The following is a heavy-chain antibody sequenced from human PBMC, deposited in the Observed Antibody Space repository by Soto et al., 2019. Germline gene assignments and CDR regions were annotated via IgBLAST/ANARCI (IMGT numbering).Heavy chain of an antibody. CDR3: ARIRKTIAFCGLDA. Sequence: GGSMRVPSTGWGFYFVSSEMPWVLQTPGKGLEWVSYIDKYGNKIYYVDSVKGRFTISRDNARNSLFLQRHSLRADDTALYYRARIRKTIAFCGLDACGKGTTVTVSS. CDR1: GFYFVSSE. J-gene: IGHJ6*01. D-gene: IGHD2-21*01. CDR2: IDKYGNKI. V-gene: IGHV3-48*03.